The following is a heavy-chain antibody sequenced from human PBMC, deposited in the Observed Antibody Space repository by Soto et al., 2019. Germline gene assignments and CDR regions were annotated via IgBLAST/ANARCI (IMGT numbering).Heavy chain of an antibody. CDR1: GGSISTYS. V-gene: IGHV4-59*01. J-gene: IGHJ6*02. CDR2: IYDTGNT. D-gene: IGHD4-17*01. Sequence: SDTLSLTCTVSGGSISTYSWSWIRQPPGKGLEWILDIYDTGNTNSNTPLKSRVTMSVATSKNQFSLKLSSVTAADTAVYYCARDSSTLTRRFGMDXWGQGTTVTVS. CDR3: ARDSSTLTRRFGMDX.